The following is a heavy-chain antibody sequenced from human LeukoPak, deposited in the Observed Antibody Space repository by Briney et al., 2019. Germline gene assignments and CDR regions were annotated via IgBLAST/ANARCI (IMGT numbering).Heavy chain of an antibody. D-gene: IGHD1-26*01. CDR1: GFTFSSYA. CDR2: ISGSGGST. J-gene: IGHJ5*02. Sequence: GGSLRLSCAASGFTFSSYAMSWVRQAPGKGLEWVSAISGSGGSTYYADSVKGRFTISRDSSKNTLFLHMNTLRAEDTAIYYCAKDRTVGASYWYFDPWGQGTLVTVSS. CDR3: AKDRTVGASYWYFDP. V-gene: IGHV3-23*01.